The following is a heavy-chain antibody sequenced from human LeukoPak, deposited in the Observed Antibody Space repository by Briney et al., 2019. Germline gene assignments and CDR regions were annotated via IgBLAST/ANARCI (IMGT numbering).Heavy chain of an antibody. D-gene: IGHD3-9*01. CDR3: ARAVLRYFDWLFYYYYYMDV. CDR1: GYTFTGYY. CDR2: INPNSGGT. J-gene: IGHJ6*03. Sequence: GASVKVSCKASGYTFTGYYMHWVRQAPGQGLEWMGWINPNSGGTNYAQKLQGRVTMTTDTSTSTAYMELRSLRSDDTAVYYCARAVLRYFDWLFYYYYYMDVWGKGTTVTISS. V-gene: IGHV1-2*02.